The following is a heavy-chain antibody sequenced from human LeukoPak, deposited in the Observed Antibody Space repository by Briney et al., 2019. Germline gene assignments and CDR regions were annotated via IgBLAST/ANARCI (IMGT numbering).Heavy chain of an antibody. Sequence: PGGSLRLSCAASGFTFSSYAMSWVRQAPGKGLEWVSAISGSGGSTYYADSVKGRFTISRDNSKNTLYLQMNSLRAEDTAVYYCAKDPRLRYFDWLYCFDYWGQGTLVTVSS. D-gene: IGHD3-9*01. CDR1: GFTFSSYA. J-gene: IGHJ4*02. CDR3: AKDPRLRYFDWLYCFDY. V-gene: IGHV3-23*01. CDR2: ISGSGGST.